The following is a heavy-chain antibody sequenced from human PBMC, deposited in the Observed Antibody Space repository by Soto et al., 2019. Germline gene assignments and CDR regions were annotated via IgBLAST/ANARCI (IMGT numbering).Heavy chain of an antibody. CDR3: ARGVAGIDY. V-gene: IGHV1-3*01. D-gene: IGHD6-19*01. Sequence: QVQLVQSGAEVKKPGASVKVSCKDSGYTFTSYTMHWVRQAPGQRLEWMGWINAGNGNTKYSQKYQGRFTITRHTSASTAYMELSSLRSEDTAVYYCARGVAGIDYWGQGTLVTVSS. CDR2: INAGNGNT. CDR1: GYTFTSYT. J-gene: IGHJ4*02.